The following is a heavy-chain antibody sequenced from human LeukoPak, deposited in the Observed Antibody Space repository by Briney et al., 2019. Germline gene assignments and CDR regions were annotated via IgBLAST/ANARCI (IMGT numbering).Heavy chain of an antibody. D-gene: IGHD5-24*01. CDR2: ISSSGSTI. Sequence: GGSLRLSCAASGFTFSSYEMNWVRQAPGKGLEWVSYISSSGSTIYYADSVKGRFTISRDNAKNSLYLQMNSLRAEDTAVYYCASRDGYKPCYYYYMDVWGKGTTVTVSS. J-gene: IGHJ6*03. CDR1: GFTFSSYE. V-gene: IGHV3-48*03. CDR3: ASRDGYKPCYYYYMDV.